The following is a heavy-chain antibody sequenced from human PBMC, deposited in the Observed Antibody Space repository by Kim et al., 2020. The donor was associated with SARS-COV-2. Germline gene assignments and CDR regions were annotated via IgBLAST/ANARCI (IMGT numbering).Heavy chain of an antibody. V-gene: IGHV3-23*01. CDR3: AKVVPGSSVNYYGMDV. Sequence: SVKGRFTISRDNSKNTLYLQMNSLRAEDTAVYYCAKVVPGSSVNYYGMDVWGQGTTVTVSS. J-gene: IGHJ6*02. D-gene: IGHD3-10*01.